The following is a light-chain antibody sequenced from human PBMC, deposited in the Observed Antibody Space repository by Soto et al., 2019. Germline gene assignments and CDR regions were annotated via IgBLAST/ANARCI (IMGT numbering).Light chain of an antibody. Sequence: EIVMTQSPATLSVSPGERATLSCRASQSVSSNLAWYQQKPGQAPRLLIYGASTRATGIPARFSGSGSGADFTLTISRLEPEDSAVYYCQQYSASPRTFGPGTKVDIK. CDR2: GAS. CDR3: QQYSASPRT. J-gene: IGKJ3*01. V-gene: IGKV3-15*01. CDR1: QSVSSN.